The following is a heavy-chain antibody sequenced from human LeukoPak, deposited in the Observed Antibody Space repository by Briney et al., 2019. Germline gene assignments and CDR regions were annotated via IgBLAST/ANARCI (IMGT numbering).Heavy chain of an antibody. V-gene: IGHV3-48*04. D-gene: IGHD6-19*01. Sequence: LPGGSLRLSCAASGFTFSSYSMNWVRQAPGKGLEWVSYISSSSSTIYYADSVKGRFTISRDNAKNSLYLQMNSLRAEDTAVYYCARVGSAVAGIFFDYWGQGTLATVSS. CDR3: ARVGSAVAGIFFDY. CDR1: GFTFSSYS. J-gene: IGHJ4*02. CDR2: ISSSSSTI.